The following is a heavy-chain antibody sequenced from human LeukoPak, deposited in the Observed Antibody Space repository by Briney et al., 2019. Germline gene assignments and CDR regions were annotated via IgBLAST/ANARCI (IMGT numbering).Heavy chain of an antibody. Sequence: SETLSLTCTVSGGSISSYYWSWIRQPPGKGLEWIGYIYYSGSTNYNPSLKSRVTISVDTSKNQFSLKPSSVTAADTAVYYCARRSITMVRGVIPRGYFDLWGRGTLVTVSS. V-gene: IGHV4-59*01. J-gene: IGHJ2*01. CDR3: ARRSITMVRGVIPRGYFDL. CDR2: IYYSGST. D-gene: IGHD3-10*01. CDR1: GGSISSYY.